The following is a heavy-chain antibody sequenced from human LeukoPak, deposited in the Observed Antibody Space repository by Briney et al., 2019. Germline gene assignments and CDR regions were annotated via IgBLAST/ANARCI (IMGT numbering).Heavy chain of an antibody. V-gene: IGHV5-51*01. CDR3: GRPDVRGGAGAFHI. D-gene: IGHD6-19*01. J-gene: IGHJ3*02. CDR2: VYPGDSDT. Sequence: GESLKISCKGSGYIFTTYWIGWVRQMPGKGLEWMGIVYPGDSDTRYSPSFQGQVTISADKSISTAYLQWSSLKASDTAMYYCGRPDVRGGAGAFHIWGQGTMVTVSS. CDR1: GYIFTTYW.